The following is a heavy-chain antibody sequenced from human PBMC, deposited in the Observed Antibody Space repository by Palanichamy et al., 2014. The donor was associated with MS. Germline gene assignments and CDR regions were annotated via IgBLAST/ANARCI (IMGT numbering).Heavy chain of an antibody. V-gene: IGHV4-39*01. Sequence: QLQLQESGPALVKPSGTLSLTCTVSGGSIHSPTDYWGWIRQSPEKGPEWIGSVFYSGIAYYSPSLKGRVTISVDTSKSQFSLNMNSLTAADTALYYCARHKPYSSPRAGWFDPWGQGALVTVSS. D-gene: IGHD3-10*01. J-gene: IGHJ5*02. CDR2: VFYSGIA. CDR3: ARHKPYSSPRAGWFDP. CDR1: GGSIHSPTDY.